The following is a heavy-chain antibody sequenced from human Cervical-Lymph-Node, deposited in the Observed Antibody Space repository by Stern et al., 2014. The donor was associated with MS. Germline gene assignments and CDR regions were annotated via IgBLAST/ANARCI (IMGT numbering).Heavy chain of an antibody. D-gene: IGHD1-1*01. V-gene: IGHV5-51*01. J-gene: IGHJ6*02. CDR2: IYPDDSDI. CDR3: ARHPPRRKWDDPNYGMDV. CDR1: GYTFTNNW. Sequence: EVQLVESGAEVKKPGESLKISCKGSGYTFTNNWIAWVRQMPGKGLEWMGIIYPDDSDIRYSPSLQGQVTFSADKSISTAYLQWSSLKAADSAVYYCARHPPRRKWDDPNYGMDVWGQGTTVTVSS.